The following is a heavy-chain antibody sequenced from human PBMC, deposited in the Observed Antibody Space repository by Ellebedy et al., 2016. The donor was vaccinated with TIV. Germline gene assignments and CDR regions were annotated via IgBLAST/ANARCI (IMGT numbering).Heavy chain of an antibody. CDR1: GGSISSSSYY. CDR3: ARPYDFWSGYYNA. CDR2: IYYSGST. J-gene: IGHJ4*02. V-gene: IGHV4-39*01. D-gene: IGHD3-3*01. Sequence: GSLRLSXTVSGGSISSSSYYWGWIRQPPGKGLEWIGSIYYSGSTYYNPSLKSRVTISVDTSKNQFSLKLSSVTAADTAVYYCARPYDFWSGYYNAWGQGTLVTVSS.